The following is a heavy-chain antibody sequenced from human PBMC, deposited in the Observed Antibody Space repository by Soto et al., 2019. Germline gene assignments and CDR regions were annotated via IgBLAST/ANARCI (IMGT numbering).Heavy chain of an antibody. CDR2: IDQDGSEK. CDR1: GFTFSTYW. Sequence: GVSLRLSCAAAGFTFSTYWMSWVRQAPGKGLEWVANIDQDGSEKYYVDSVKGRFTVSRENAKNSLYLKMNSLRAEDTAVYYCARARGISSGLYIKDYFFDYWGQGTLVTVSS. V-gene: IGHV3-7*01. D-gene: IGHD6-19*01. CDR3: ARARGISSGLYIKDYFFDY. J-gene: IGHJ4*02.